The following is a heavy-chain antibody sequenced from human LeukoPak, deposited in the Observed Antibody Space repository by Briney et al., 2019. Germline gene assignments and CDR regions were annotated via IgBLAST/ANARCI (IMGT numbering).Heavy chain of an antibody. CDR2: INHSGSI. Sequence: SETLSLTCAVYGASFSYDYWSWIRQAPGRGLEWIGEINHSGSITYNPSLKSRVTISAEKSKSQFSLRLTSVTAADTAVYYCAKGVWAPRFDSWGQGTLVTVSS. J-gene: IGHJ5*01. CDR1: GASFSYDY. D-gene: IGHD7-27*01. V-gene: IGHV4-34*01. CDR3: AKGVWAPRFDS.